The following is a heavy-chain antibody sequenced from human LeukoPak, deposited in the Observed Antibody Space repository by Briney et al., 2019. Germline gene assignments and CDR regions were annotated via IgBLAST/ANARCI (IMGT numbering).Heavy chain of an antibody. CDR3: ARDHGGGGLRGFDY. Sequence: ASVKVSCKASGYTLTSYDINWVRQATGQGLEWMGWMNPNSGNTGYAQKFQGRVTMTRDTSTSTVYMEMSSLRSEDTAVYYCARDHGGGGLRGFDYWGQGTLVPVSS. D-gene: IGHD2-21*01. CDR1: GYTLTSYD. V-gene: IGHV1-8*02. CDR2: MNPNSGNT. J-gene: IGHJ4*02.